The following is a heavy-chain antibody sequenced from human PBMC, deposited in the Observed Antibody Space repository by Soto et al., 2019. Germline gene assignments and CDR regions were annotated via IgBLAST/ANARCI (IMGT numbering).Heavy chain of an antibody. D-gene: IGHD3-16*01. J-gene: IGHJ4*02. V-gene: IGHV3-53*01. CDR3: AGRLTTAASLDY. CDR2: VHGGGST. CDR1: GFTVSNNH. Sequence: GESLKISCAASGFTVSNNHMTWVRQAAGKGLELVSFVHGGGSTSYADSEKGRFTISRDNSKNTLYLQMESLRAEDTAIYYCAGRLTTAASLDYWGRGTLVTVAS.